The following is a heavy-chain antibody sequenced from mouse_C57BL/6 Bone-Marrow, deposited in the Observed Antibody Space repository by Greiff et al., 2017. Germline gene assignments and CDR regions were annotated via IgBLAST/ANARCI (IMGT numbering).Heavy chain of an antibody. Sequence: QVQLQQSGAELARPGASVKLSCKASGYTFTSYGISWVKQRTGQGLEWIGEIYPRSGNTYYNEKFKGKATLTADKSSSTAYMELRSLTSEDSAVYVCARGVLRLYYFDYWCQGTTLTVSS. J-gene: IGHJ2*01. CDR2: IYPRSGNT. CDR1: GYTFTSYG. V-gene: IGHV1-81*01. CDR3: ARGVLRLYYFDY. D-gene: IGHD1-1*01.